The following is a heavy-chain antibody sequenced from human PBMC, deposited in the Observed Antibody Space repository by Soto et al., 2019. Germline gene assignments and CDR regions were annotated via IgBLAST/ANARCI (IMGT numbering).Heavy chain of an antibody. Sequence: GASVKVSCKASGYTFTSNYIHWVRQAPGQGLEWLGIINASGGSRTYAQKFQGRVTLTRDTSTSTVYMELSSLGSEDTAMYYCAREGVVGGSLDYWGQGTLVTVSS. D-gene: IGHD1-26*01. CDR2: INASGGSR. CDR3: AREGVVGGSLDY. CDR1: GYTFTSNY. J-gene: IGHJ4*02. V-gene: IGHV1-46*01.